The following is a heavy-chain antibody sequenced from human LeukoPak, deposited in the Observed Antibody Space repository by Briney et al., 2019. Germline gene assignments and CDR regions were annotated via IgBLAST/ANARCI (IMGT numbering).Heavy chain of an antibody. Sequence: ASVRVSCKTSGYTFTSFGISWVRQAPGQGLEWMGWTSPYNVNTHYAENLQGRVTVTSDPSTNTAHMELRSLRSDDTAVYYCARGPDWGDFNSYMDVWGKGTTVTVSS. J-gene: IGHJ6*03. V-gene: IGHV1-18*01. CDR1: GYTFTSFG. CDR2: TSPYNVNT. D-gene: IGHD2-21*02. CDR3: ARGPDWGDFNSYMDV.